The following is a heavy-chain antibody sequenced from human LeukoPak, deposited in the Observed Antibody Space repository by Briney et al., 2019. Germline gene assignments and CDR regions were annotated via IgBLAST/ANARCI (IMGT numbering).Heavy chain of an antibody. V-gene: IGHV4-59*02. Sequence: SETLSLTCTVSGGSVSSEYWGWIRQPPGEGLEWIGYIYYSRSTNYNPSLKSRVTISVDTSKSQSSLQLASVTAADTAVYYCARGVTPFAYWGQGTLVTVSS. CDR1: GGSVSSEY. J-gene: IGHJ4*02. CDR2: IYYSRST. D-gene: IGHD4-11*01. CDR3: ARGVTPFAY.